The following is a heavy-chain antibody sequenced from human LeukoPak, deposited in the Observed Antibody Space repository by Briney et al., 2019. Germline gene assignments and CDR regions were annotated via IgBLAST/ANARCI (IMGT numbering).Heavy chain of an antibody. CDR1: GYTFTSYG. CDR2: ISAYNGST. D-gene: IGHD3-16*01. Sequence: ASVKVSCKASGYTFTSYGISWVRQAPGQGLEWMGWISAYNGSTNYAQKLQGRVTMTTDTSTSTAYMELRSLRSDDTAVYYCARDWGDLNGPHYFDYWGQGTLVTVSS. J-gene: IGHJ4*02. CDR3: ARDWGDLNGPHYFDY. V-gene: IGHV1-18*01.